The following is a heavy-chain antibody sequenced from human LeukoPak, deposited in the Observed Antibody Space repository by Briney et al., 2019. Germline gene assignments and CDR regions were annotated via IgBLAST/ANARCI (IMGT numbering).Heavy chain of an antibody. CDR2: MYFSGST. J-gene: IGHJ4*02. V-gene: IGHV4-39*01. D-gene: IGHD1-26*01. CDR3: ANAASYSVDY. Sequence: SETLSLTCAVSGGSIRSSRPYWGWIRQPPGKGLEWIGSMYFSGSTHYNPSLKSRVTISVDTSKNQFSLKLTSVTAADTAVYYCANAASYSVDYWGQGTLVTVSS. CDR1: GGSIRSSRPY.